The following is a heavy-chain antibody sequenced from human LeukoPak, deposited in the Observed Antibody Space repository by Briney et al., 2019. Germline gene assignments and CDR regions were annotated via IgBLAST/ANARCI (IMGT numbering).Heavy chain of an antibody. V-gene: IGHV4-59*01. CDR1: GGSISSYN. CDR2: IYYSGSK. CDR3: ARDPSGWYDY. J-gene: IGHJ4*02. Sequence: SETLSLTCTVSGGSISSYNWSWIRQTPGKGLEWIGYIYYSGSKNYNPSLKSRVTISVDTSKNQFSLKLSSVTAADTAVYYCARDPSGWYDYWGQGTLVTVSS. D-gene: IGHD6-19*01.